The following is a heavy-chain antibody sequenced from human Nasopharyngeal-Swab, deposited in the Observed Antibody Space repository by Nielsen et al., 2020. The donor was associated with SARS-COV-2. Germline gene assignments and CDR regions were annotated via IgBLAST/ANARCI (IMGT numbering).Heavy chain of an antibody. CDR3: ATDSSAAGSYGMDV. V-gene: IGHV1-2*06. J-gene: IGHJ6*02. CDR2: INPNSGGT. D-gene: IGHD6-13*01. Sequence: SVNVSCQASGYTFTGYYMHWVRQAPGQGLEWMGRINPNSGGTNYAQKFQGRVTMTRDTSISTAYMELSSLRSEDTAVYYCATDSSAAGSYGMDVWGQGTTVTVSS. CDR1: GYTFTGYY.